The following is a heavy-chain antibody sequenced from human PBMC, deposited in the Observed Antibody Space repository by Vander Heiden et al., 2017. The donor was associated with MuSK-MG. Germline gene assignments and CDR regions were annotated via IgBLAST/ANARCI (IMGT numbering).Heavy chain of an antibody. D-gene: IGHD3-9*01. CDR1: VFTFSNAW. V-gene: IGHV3-15*01. CDR3: TTSRNDIGTGNNEWYFDL. CDR2: IKSKTDGGTT. Sequence: EEQLVEPRGGLVKPGGSLRPSCSASVFTFSNAWMSWVHPPPGTGPEWVGRIKSKTDGGTTDYAAPVKGRCTISRDDSENTLYRQMNSLKSEDTAVYYCTTSRNDIGTGNNEWYFDLWGRGTLVTVSS. J-gene: IGHJ2*01.